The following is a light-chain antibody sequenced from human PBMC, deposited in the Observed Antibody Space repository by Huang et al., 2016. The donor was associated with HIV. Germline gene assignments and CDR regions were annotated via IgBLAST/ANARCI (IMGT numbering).Light chain of an antibody. Sequence: EIIMTQFPATLSLSPGERATLSCRASQSVATQSALYQQKPGQAPRLLIFGASNRATGVPDRFSGSGSGTEFTLTISSLQSEDFAVYYCQQYNTSPTTFGPGTRVDVK. J-gene: IGKJ3*01. V-gene: IGKV3-15*01. CDR1: QSVATQ. CDR2: GAS. CDR3: QQYNTSPTT.